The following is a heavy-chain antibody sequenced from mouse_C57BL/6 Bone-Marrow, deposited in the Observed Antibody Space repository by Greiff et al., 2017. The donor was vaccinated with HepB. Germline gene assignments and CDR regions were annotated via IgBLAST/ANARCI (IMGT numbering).Heavy chain of an antibody. CDR2: ISSGSSTI. CDR3: ARDYDYPWFAY. V-gene: IGHV5-17*01. CDR1: GFTFSDYG. D-gene: IGHD2-4*01. J-gene: IGHJ3*01. Sequence: DVMLVESGGGLVKPGGSLKLSCAASGFTFSDYGMHWVRQAPEKGLEWVAYISSGSSTIYYADTVKGRFTISRDNAKNTLFLQMTSLGSEDTAMYYCARDYDYPWFAYWGQGTLVTVSA.